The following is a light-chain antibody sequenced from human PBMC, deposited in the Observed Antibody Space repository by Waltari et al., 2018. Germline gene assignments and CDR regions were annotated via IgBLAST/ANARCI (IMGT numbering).Light chain of an antibody. J-gene: IGLJ1*01. Sequence: SYELTQPPSVSVSPGQTASITCSGDNLGDKYACWYQQKPGQSPVLVIYQDSKRPSGIPERFSGSNSGNTATLTISGTQAMDEADYYCQAWDSSTAGVFGTGTKVTVL. V-gene: IGLV3-1*01. CDR2: QDS. CDR3: QAWDSSTAGV. CDR1: NLGDKY.